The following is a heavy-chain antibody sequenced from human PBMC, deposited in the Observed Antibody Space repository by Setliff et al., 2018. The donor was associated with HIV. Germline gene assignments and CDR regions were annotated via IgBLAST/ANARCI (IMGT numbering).Heavy chain of an antibody. CDR3: ARDRRYSGTYHIDY. V-gene: IGHV1-2*02. Sequence: ASVKVSCKASGYTLSDYYMHWVRQAPGQGLEWMAWMNPDSGATNYAQKFQGRVTMTRDTSISTADMELSSLTSDDTAVYYCARDRRYSGTYHIDYWGQGTRVTVSS. CDR2: MNPDSGAT. CDR1: GYTLSDYY. J-gene: IGHJ4*02. D-gene: IGHD1-26*01.